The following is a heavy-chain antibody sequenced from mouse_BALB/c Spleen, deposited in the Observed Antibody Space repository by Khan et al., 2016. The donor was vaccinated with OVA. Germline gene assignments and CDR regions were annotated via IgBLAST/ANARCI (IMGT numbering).Heavy chain of an antibody. Sequence: QVQLQQSGAELVRPGSSVKISCKASGYAFSSYWMNWVKQRPGPGLEWIGQIYPGDGNTHYNGNFKGKATLTADKSSSTAYMQLSSLTSDDSAVYFCARLGYWLAYWGQGTLVTVSA. CDR2: IYPGDGNT. CDR3: ARLGYWLAY. CDR1: GYAFSSYW. D-gene: IGHD2-14*01. V-gene: IGHV1-80*01. J-gene: IGHJ3*01.